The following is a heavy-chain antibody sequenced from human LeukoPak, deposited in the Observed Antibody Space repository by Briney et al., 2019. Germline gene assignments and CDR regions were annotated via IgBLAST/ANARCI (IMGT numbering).Heavy chain of an antibody. CDR2: GRYDGSNK. V-gene: IGHV3-30*02. D-gene: IGHD3-10*01. CDR1: GYTFSSYD. Sequence: GGSLRLSCATSGYTFSSYDMHWVRQAPGKGLEWVAFGRYDGSNKNYADSVQGRFTISRDNSKSTLYLHMTSLRTEDTAVYYCAKRPPGSGLDYWGQGTLVTVSS. CDR3: AKRPPGSGLDY. J-gene: IGHJ4*02.